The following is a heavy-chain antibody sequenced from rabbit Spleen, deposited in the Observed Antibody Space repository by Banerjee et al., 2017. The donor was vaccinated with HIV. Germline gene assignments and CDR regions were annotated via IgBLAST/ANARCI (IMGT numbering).Heavy chain of an antibody. CDR3: ARARYNNYVGSGAFGYYGMDL. J-gene: IGHJ6*01. CDR2: IANGDGST. D-gene: IGHD1-1*01. CDR1: GFDFSSNA. V-gene: IGHV1S47*01. Sequence: QEQLVESGGGLVQPGGSLKLTCKASGFDFSSNAMCWVRQAPGKGPEWIACIANGDGSTYYASWVNGRFTISRSTSLNTVTLQMTSLTAADTATYFCARARYNNYVGSGAFGYYGMDLWGPGTLVTVS.